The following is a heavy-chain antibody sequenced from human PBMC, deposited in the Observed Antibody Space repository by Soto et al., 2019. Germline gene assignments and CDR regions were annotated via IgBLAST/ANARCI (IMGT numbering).Heavy chain of an antibody. D-gene: IGHD6-13*01. CDR2: IYYSGST. Sequence: QVQLQESGPGLVKPSETLSLTCTVSGGSISSYYWSWIRQPPGKGLEWIGYIYYSGSTNYNPSLKSRVTISVDTSKNQFSLKLSSVTAADTAVYYCARDLGSSWSSLPIWGQGTLVTVSS. V-gene: IGHV4-59*01. CDR1: GGSISSYY. J-gene: IGHJ4*02. CDR3: ARDLGSSWSSLPI.